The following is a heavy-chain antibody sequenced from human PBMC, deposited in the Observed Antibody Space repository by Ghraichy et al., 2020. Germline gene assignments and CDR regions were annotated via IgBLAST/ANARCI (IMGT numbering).Heavy chain of an antibody. V-gene: IGHV5-51*01. D-gene: IGHD3-3*01. Sequence: GESLNISCKASGYNFTTQWIGWVRQMPGKGLEWMGIIYPDDSDITYSPSFQGHVTLSVDKSISTAYVQWGSLKTSDTAMYYCARRMVVSHYGVLSGYHRLETFDIWGQGTMVTVSS. CDR3: ARRMVVSHYGVLSGYHRLETFDI. J-gene: IGHJ3*02. CDR2: IYPDDSDI. CDR1: GYNFTTQW.